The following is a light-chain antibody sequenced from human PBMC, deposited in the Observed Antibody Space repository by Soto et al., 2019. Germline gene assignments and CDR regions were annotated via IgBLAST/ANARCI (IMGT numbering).Light chain of an antibody. J-gene: IGKJ1*01. CDR3: QQYDNSRRT. Sequence: IVLTQSPGTLSLSPGERATLSCRASQSISSNYLAWYQKKPGQAPRLLIYGASIRATGIPDRFSGSGSGTDFILTISRLEPEDFAVYYCQQYDNSRRTFGQGTKVEVK. V-gene: IGKV3-20*01. CDR1: QSISSNY. CDR2: GAS.